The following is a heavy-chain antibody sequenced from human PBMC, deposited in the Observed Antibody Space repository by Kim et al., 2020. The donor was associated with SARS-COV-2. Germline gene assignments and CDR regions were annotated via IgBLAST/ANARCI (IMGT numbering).Heavy chain of an antibody. CDR3: ERTGTSGAWDFGY. Sequence: SETLSLTCTVSGGSINNGGYYWICMCQHPGKGLEWIGYLYYSASSYYNPSLKSRVTIALDTCKNQLSLKLVSVTAADTAVYDCERTGTSGAWDFGYWGQG. J-gene: IGHJ4*02. CDR1: GGSINNGGYY. V-gene: IGHV4-31*03. CDR2: LYYSASS. D-gene: IGHD2-15*01.